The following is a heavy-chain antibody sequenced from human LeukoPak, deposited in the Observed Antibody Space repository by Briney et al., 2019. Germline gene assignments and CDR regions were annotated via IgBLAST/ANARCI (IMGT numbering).Heavy chain of an antibody. D-gene: IGHD6-19*01. CDR1: GGTFSSYA. Sequence: AASVKVSCKASGGTFSSYAISWVQQAPGQGLEWMGRIIPIFGTANYAQKFQGRVTITTDESTSTAYMELSSLRSEDTAVYYCAIIAVAGKSDPWGQGTLVTVSS. CDR2: IIPIFGTA. V-gene: IGHV1-69*05. J-gene: IGHJ5*02. CDR3: AIIAVAGKSDP.